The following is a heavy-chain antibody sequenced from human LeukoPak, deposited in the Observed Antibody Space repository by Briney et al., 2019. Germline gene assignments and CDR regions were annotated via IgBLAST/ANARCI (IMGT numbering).Heavy chain of an antibody. CDR2: IYHNGDV. CDR1: GGSISTDNW. J-gene: IGHJ4*01. CDR3: AREVAAGSYRGFDY. Sequence: SETLSLTCAVTGGSISTDNWWHWIRQSPGKGLEWIAEIYHNGDVHYNPSLKSRVTMSVDTSKNQFSLKVNSVTAADTATYFCAREVAAGSYRGFDYWGQGTLVTVSS. V-gene: IGHV4-4*02. D-gene: IGHD6-19*01.